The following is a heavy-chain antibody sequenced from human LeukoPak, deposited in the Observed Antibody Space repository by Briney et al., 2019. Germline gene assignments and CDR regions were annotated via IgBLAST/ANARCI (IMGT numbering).Heavy chain of an antibody. J-gene: IGHJ5*02. CDR2: INHSGST. D-gene: IGHD5-18*01. CDR3: ARDWLQLRWFDP. Sequence: PSETLSLTCAVYGGSFSGYYWSWIRQPPGKGLEWIGEINHSGSTNYNPSLKSRVTISVDTSKNQFSLKLSSVTAADTAVYYCARDWLQLRWFDPWGQGTLVTVSS. V-gene: IGHV4-34*01. CDR1: GGSFSGYY.